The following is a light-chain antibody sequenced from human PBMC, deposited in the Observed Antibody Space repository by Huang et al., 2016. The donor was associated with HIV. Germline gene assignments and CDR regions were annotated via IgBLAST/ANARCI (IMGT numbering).Light chain of an antibody. V-gene: IGKV3-11*01. CDR1: QSVSTY. Sequence: EIILTQSPATLSLFPGERATLSCRASQSVSTYLAWYQQKPGQAPRLLIYDASKRATGIPARFSGSGSATDFTLTISSLEPEDFAVYYCQQRSNWPGTFGQGTKVE. J-gene: IGKJ1*01. CDR2: DAS. CDR3: QQRSNWPGT.